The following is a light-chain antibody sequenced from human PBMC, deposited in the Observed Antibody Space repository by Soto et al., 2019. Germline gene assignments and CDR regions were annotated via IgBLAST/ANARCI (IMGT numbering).Light chain of an antibody. CDR1: SSDVGGYNY. J-gene: IGLJ3*02. CDR3: SSYTSSSTPIV. CDR2: EVS. V-gene: IGLV2-14*01. Sequence: QSALTQPASVSGPPGQSITISCTGTSSDVGGYNYVSWYQQHPGKAPKPMIYEVSNRPSGVSNRFSGSKSGNTASLTISGLQAEDEADYHCSSYTSSSTPIVFGGGTKVTVL.